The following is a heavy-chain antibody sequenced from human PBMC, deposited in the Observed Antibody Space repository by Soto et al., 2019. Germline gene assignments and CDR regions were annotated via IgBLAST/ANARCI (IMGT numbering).Heavy chain of an antibody. J-gene: IGHJ4*02. V-gene: IGHV4-59*01. CDR3: ARAVVLAVAGPGDFDY. D-gene: IGHD6-19*01. CDR1: GGSISSYY. Sequence: QVQLQESGPGLVKPSETLSLTCTVSGGSISSYYWSWIRQPPGKGLEWIGYIYYSGSTNYNPSLTSKVTISVDTHKNKFSLKLSSVTATDTTVYYCARAVVLAVAGPGDFDYWGQGTLVTVCS. CDR2: IYYSGST.